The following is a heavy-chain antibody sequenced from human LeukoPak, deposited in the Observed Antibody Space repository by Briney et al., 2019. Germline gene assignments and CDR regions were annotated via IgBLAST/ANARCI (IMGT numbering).Heavy chain of an antibody. CDR2: ISGRGTNT. CDR1: GFTFSSYA. V-gene: IGHV3-23*01. Sequence: PGGSLRLSCAASGFTFSSYAMTWVRQAPGKGLEWVSSISGRGTNTYYAGSVKGRSTISRDTSKNTLSLQMNSLRAEDTAVYYCAKDVQGSAGFYLDYWGQGTLVTVSS. D-gene: IGHD3-10*01. J-gene: IGHJ4*02. CDR3: AKDVQGSAGFYLDY.